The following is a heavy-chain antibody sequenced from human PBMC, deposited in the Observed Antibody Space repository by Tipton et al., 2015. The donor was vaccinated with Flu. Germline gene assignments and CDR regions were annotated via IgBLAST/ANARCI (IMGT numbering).Heavy chain of an antibody. J-gene: IGHJ5*02. Sequence: TLSLTCVVHGGSFSGYYWSWIRRSPGKGLEWIREIDHSGTTNYSPSLKSRVTISRDTSKIQFSLNMGSVTAADTAVYYCARVSPGVESWFDPWGQGTLVTVSS. D-gene: IGHD3-3*01. CDR1: GGSFSGYY. V-gene: IGHV4-34*01. CDR2: IDHSGTT. CDR3: ARVSPGVESWFDP.